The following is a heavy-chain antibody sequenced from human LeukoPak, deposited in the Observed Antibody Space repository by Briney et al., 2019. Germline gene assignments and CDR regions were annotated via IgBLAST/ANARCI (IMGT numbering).Heavy chain of an antibody. CDR2: IYYSGST. CDR3: AREWELPNNYFDY. V-gene: IGHV4-31*03. Sequence: SSETLSLTCTVSGGSISSGGYYWSWLRQHPGQGLAWIGYIYYSGSTYYNPSLKSRVTISVDTSKNQFSLKLSSVTAADTAVYYCAREWELPNNYFDYWGQGTLVTVSS. J-gene: IGHJ4*02. D-gene: IGHD1-26*01. CDR1: GGSISSGGYY.